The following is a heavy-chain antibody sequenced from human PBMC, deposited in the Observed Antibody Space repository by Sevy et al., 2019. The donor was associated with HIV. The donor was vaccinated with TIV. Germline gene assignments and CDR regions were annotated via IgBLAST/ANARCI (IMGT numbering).Heavy chain of an antibody. J-gene: IGHJ4*02. V-gene: IGHV3-49*03. Sequence: GGSLRLSCTASEFTFGDYAMSWFRQAPGKGLEWVGFIRSKAYGGTTEYAASVKGRFTISRDDSKSIAYLQMNSLKTEDTAVYYCTRDFSSGWYRYYFDYWGQGTLVTVSS. CDR1: EFTFGDYA. CDR2: IRSKAYGGTT. D-gene: IGHD6-19*01. CDR3: TRDFSSGWYRYYFDY.